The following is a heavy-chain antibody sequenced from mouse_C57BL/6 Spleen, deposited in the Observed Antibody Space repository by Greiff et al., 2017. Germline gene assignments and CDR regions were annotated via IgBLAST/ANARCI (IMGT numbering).Heavy chain of an antibody. D-gene: IGHD2-2*01. V-gene: IGHV1-81*01. J-gene: IGHJ1*03. CDR2: IYPRSGNT. CDR3: ARKEGYPVDFDV. CDR1: GYTFTSYG. Sequence: QVQLLQSGAELARPGASVKLSCKASGYTFTSYGISWVKQRTGQGLEWIGEIYPRSGNTYYNEKFKGKATLTADKSSSKAYMELRSLTSEDSAVYVCARKEGYPVDFDVWGTGTTVTVSS.